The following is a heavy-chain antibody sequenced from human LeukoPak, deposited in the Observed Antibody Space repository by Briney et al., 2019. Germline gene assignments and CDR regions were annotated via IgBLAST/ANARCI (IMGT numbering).Heavy chain of an antibody. CDR2: IIPIFGTA. D-gene: IGHD4-11*01. CDR1: GGTFSSYA. CDR3: ARAYSNYVQLVGSYYGMDV. Sequence: PPAPVKVSCKASGGTFSSYAISWVRQAPGQGLEWMGGIIPIFGTANYAQKFQGRVTITADESTSTAYMELSSLRSEDTAVYYCARAYSNYVQLVGSYYGMDVWGQGTTVTVSS. V-gene: IGHV1-69*13. J-gene: IGHJ6*02.